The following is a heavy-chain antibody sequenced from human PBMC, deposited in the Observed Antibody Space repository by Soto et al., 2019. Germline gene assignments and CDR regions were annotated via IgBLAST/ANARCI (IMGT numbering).Heavy chain of an antibody. D-gene: IGHD4-17*01. V-gene: IGHV4-59*03. Sequence: QVQLQESGPGLVKPSETLSLTCTVSGGSISSYYWSWIRQPPGKGLEWIGYIHDSGGPNYNPSLRRRVAISXXPXKXXLPLQVSSVTAADTAVYYCARSQQPPTVPRGYFQHWGQGTLVTVSS. CDR3: ARSQQPPTVPRGYFQH. J-gene: IGHJ1*01. CDR1: GGSISSYY. CDR2: IHDSGGP.